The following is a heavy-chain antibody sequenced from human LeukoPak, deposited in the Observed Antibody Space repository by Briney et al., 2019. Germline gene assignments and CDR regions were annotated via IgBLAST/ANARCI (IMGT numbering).Heavy chain of an antibody. V-gene: IGHV3-66*02. CDR1: GFTVSSNY. CDR3: ARDRYNWNYFDY. CDR2: IYSGGST. D-gene: IGHD1-20*01. Sequence: GGSLRLXCAASGFTVSSNYMSWVRQAPGKGLEWVSVIYSGGSTYYADSVKGRFTISRDNSKNTLYLQMNSLRAEDTAVYYCARDRYNWNYFDYWGQGTLVTVSS. J-gene: IGHJ4*02.